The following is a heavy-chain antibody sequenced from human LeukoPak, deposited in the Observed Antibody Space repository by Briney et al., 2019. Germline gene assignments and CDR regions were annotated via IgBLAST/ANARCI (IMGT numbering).Heavy chain of an antibody. V-gene: IGHV4-34*01. CDR1: GGSFSGQY. CDR3: ARGPITIWFGESPPMANWFDP. J-gene: IGHJ5*02. CDR2: INHSGST. Sequence: SETLSLTCAVDGGSFSGQYWSWIRQPPGKGLEWNGEINHSGSTNYNQSLRTRVTISVATSMNQFSLKLSSVTAANTAVYNCARGPITIWFGESPPMANWFDPWGQGTLVSVSS. D-gene: IGHD3-10*01.